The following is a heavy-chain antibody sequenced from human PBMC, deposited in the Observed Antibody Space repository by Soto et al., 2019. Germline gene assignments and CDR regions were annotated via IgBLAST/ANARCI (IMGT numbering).Heavy chain of an antibody. CDR1: GGSISSYY. Sequence: SETLSLTCTVSGGSISSYYWSWIRQPPGKGLEWIGYIYYSGSTNYNPSLKSRVTISVDTSKNQFSLKLNSVAAADTAFYYCATTRGLAVGGSFDYWGQGMLVTVSS. V-gene: IGHV4-59*08. CDR3: ATTRGLAVGGSFDY. D-gene: IGHD3-10*01. J-gene: IGHJ4*02. CDR2: IYYSGST.